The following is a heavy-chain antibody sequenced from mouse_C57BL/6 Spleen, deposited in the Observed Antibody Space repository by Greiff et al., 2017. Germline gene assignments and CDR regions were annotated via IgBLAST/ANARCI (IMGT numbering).Heavy chain of an antibody. CDR2: INPGSGGT. D-gene: IGHD1-1*01. Sequence: QFQLQQSGAELVRPGTSVKVSCMASGYAFTNYLIEWVKQRPGQGLEWIGVINPGSGGTNYNEKFKGKATLTADKSSSTAYMQLSSLTSEDSAVYFCARKIITTVVLDYWGQGTSVTVSS. CDR3: ARKIITTVVLDY. J-gene: IGHJ4*01. V-gene: IGHV1-54*01. CDR1: GYAFTNYL.